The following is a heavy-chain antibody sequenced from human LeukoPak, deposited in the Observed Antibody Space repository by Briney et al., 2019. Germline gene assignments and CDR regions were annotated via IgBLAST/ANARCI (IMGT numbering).Heavy chain of an antibody. V-gene: IGHV3-74*01. CDR1: GFTFSRYW. J-gene: IGHJ5*02. CDR3: ARVLSGSWDWFDP. D-gene: IGHD3-22*01. CDR2: INPDGSTT. Sequence: GESLRLSCAASGFTFSRYWIHWVRQAPGKGLEWVSRINPDGSTTTYADSVKGRFTISRDNAKNTVYLQMDSLRAEDTAVYYCARVLSGSWDWFDPWGQGTLVTVSS.